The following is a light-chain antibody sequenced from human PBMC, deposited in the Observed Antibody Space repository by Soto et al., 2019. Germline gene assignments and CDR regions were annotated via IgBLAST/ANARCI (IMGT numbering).Light chain of an antibody. CDR3: QKYTNVPA. Sequence: DIQMTQSPSSLSASVGDRVTITCRASQGISNYLAWYQQIPGKVPKLLISAASTLQSVVPSRFSGSGSATDFTLTISSLQPEDVATYYCQKYTNVPAFGGGTKVEIK. CDR1: QGISNY. J-gene: IGKJ4*01. V-gene: IGKV1-27*01. CDR2: AAS.